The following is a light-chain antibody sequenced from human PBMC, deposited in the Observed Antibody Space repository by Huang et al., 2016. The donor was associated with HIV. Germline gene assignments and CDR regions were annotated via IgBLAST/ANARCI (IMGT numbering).Light chain of an antibody. J-gene: IGKJ4*01. CDR3: QHLYT. V-gene: IGKV1-9*01. Sequence: IQLTQSPSSLSASVGDRVTITCRANQAIGTYLAWYQQKPGKAPELLLNSSSTLRSGVPSRFSGGGSGTDFTLTITSLQPEDFGSYSCQHLYTFGGGTKVEIK. CDR1: QAIGTY. CDR2: SSS.